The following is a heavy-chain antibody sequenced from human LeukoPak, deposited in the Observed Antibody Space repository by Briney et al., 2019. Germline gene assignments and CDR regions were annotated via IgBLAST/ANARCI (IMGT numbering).Heavy chain of an antibody. D-gene: IGHD3-22*01. CDR3: VRYYDSSGYLDY. CDR2: MNPNSGNT. J-gene: IGHJ4*02. V-gene: IGHV1-8*01. Sequence: XMGWMNPNSGNTGYAQKFQGRVTMTRNTSISTAYMELSSLRSEDTAVYYCVRYYDSSGYLDYWGQGTLVTVSS.